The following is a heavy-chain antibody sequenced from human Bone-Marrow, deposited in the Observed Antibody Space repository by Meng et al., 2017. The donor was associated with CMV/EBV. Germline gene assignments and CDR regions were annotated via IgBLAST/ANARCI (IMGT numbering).Heavy chain of an antibody. J-gene: IGHJ4*02. CDR1: GFTFSDYY. D-gene: IGHD3-3*01. CDR3: ARGSKITIFGVVLSGGQKVPPDY. V-gene: IGHV3-11*01. Sequence: GESLKISCAASGFTFSDYYMSWIRQAPGKGLEWVSYISSSGSTIYYADSVKGRFTISRDNAKNSLYLQMNSLRAEDTAVYYCARGSKITIFGVVLSGGQKVPPDYWGQGTLVIVSS. CDR2: ISSSGSTI.